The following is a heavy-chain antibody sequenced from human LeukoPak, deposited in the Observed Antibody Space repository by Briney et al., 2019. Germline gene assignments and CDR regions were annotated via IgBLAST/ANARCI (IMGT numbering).Heavy chain of an antibody. CDR1: GFTFSTYS. CDR2: ITRNSYI. V-gene: IGHV3-21*04. J-gene: IGHJ3*01. CDR3: ARDEIPSGT. Sequence: GGSLRLSCAASGFTFSTYSMNWVRQAPGKGLEWVSSITRNSYIYYADSVKGRFTISRDNAKNSLYLQMNSLRVEDTGIYYCARDEIPSGTWGQGTMVIVSS. D-gene: IGHD6-25*01.